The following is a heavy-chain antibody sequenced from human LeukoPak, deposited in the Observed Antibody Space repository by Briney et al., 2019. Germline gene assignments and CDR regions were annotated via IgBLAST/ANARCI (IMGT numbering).Heavy chain of an antibody. CDR2: IYPGDSDT. Sequence: GESLKISCKGSGYSFTSYWIGWVRQMPGKGLEWMGIIYPGDSDTRYSPSFQGQVTISADKSISTAYLQWSSLKASDTAMYYCARARTSIRFTDSFDIWSQGTLVTVSS. J-gene: IGHJ3*02. D-gene: IGHD2-21*01. CDR1: GYSFTSYW. CDR3: ARARTSIRFTDSFDI. V-gene: IGHV5-51*01.